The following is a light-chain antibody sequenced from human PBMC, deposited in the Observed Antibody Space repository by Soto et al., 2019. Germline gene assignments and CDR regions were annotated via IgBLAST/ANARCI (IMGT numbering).Light chain of an antibody. CDR2: EVN. V-gene: IGLV2-23*02. CDR3: CSYEGSNRLI. J-gene: IGLJ2*01. Sequence: QSVLTQPASVSGSPGQSITISCTGTNGVVGSYDLVSWYQRYPGEAPKLIIYEVNKRPSGISNRFSGSKSGNTASLTISGLQDEEEAEYDCCSYEGSNRLIFGGGTKVTV. CDR1: NGVVGSYDL.